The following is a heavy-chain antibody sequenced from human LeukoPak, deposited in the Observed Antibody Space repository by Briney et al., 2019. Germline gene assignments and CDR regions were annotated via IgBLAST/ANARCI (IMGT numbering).Heavy chain of an antibody. CDR1: GYTFTGYY. CDR2: INPNSGGT. J-gene: IGHJ6*02. V-gene: IGHV1-2*02. CDR3: AAPDGYYYYGMDV. Sequence: GASVKVSCKASGYTFTGYYMHWVRQTPGQGLEWVGWINPNSGGTNYAQKFQGRVTMTRDTSISTAYMELSRLRSDDTAVYYCAAPDGYYYYGMDVWGQGTTVTVSS.